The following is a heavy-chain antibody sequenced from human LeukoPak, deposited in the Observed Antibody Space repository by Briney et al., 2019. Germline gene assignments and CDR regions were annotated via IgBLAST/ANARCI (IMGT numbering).Heavy chain of an antibody. CDR2: IIPIFGTA. J-gene: IGHJ4*02. Sequence: SVKVSCKASGHTFTGYYMHWVRQAPGQGLEWMGGIIPIFGTANYAQKFQGRVTITRDTSASTAYMELSSLRSEDTAVYYCARDVYDILTGYPWYYFDYWGQGTLVTVSS. V-gene: IGHV1-69*05. CDR1: GHTFTGYY. CDR3: ARDVYDILTGYPWYYFDY. D-gene: IGHD3-9*01.